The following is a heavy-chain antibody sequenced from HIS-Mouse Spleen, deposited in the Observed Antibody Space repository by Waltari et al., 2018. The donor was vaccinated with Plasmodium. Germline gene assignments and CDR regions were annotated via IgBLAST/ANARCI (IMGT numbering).Heavy chain of an antibody. Sequence: QLQLQESGPGLVKPSETLSPTCTVSGGSISSSSYYWGWIRQPPGKGLEWIGSIYYSGRTYYNPSLKSRVTISVDTSKNQFSLKLSSVTAADTAVYYCARDRITGTSYFDYWGQGTLVTVSS. CDR1: GGSISSSSYY. V-gene: IGHV4-39*07. CDR3: ARDRITGTSYFDY. CDR2: IYYSGRT. J-gene: IGHJ4*02. D-gene: IGHD1-7*01.